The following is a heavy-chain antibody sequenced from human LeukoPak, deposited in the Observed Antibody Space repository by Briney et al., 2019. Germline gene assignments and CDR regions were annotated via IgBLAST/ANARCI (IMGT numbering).Heavy chain of an antibody. CDR2: ISYVGSNK. CDR3: ARVHSSGWYSIDY. D-gene: IGHD6-19*01. CDR1: GFTFSTYS. Sequence: GRSLRLSCAASGFTFSTYSMHWVRQAPGKGLEWVAVISYVGSNKYYADSVKGRFTISRDDSKNTLYLQMNSARVEDTAMYYCARVHSSGWYSIDYWGQGTLVTVSS. V-gene: IGHV3-30-3*01. J-gene: IGHJ4*02.